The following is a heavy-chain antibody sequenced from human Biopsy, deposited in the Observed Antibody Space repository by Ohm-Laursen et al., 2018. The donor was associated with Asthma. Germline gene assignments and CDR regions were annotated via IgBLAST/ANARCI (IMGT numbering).Heavy chain of an antibody. D-gene: IGHD6-6*01. CDR1: GFSFSTYGVG. V-gene: IGHV2-5*02. J-gene: IGHJ5*02. CDR2: IYWDDDK. CDR3: AHQYSSLRGWAFDP. Sequence: TQTLTLTCTFSGFSFSTYGVGVGWILQPPGKALEWLALIYWDDDKRYSPSLKSRLTITKDPSKNQVVLTMTNMDPVDTATYSCAHQYSSLRGWAFDPWGQGTLVTVSS.